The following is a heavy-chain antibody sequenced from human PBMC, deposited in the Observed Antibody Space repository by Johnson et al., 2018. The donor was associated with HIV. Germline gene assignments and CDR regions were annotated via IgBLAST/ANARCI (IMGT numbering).Heavy chain of an antibody. J-gene: IGHJ3*02. Sequence: VQLVESGGGFVQPGGSLRLSCAASGFTFSSYAMSWVRQAPGKGLEYVSAISNNGGSTYYANSVKGRFTISRDNSKTTLFLHINSLRAEDTAVYYCARDRRSSFDIWGQGTMVTVSS. CDR2: ISNNGGST. CDR3: ARDRRSSFDI. CDR1: GFTFSSYA. V-gene: IGHV3-64*01. D-gene: IGHD6-6*01.